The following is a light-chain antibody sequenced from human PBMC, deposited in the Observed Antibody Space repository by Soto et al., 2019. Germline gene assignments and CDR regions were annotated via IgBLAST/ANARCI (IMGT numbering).Light chain of an antibody. Sequence: DIQMTQSPSSLSASVGDRVTITCRASQSISSYLNWSQQKPGKAPKLLIYAASSLQSGVPSRFSGSGSGTDFTLTISSLQPEDFATYYCQQSYSTPGTFGPGTKVDIK. CDR1: QSISSY. J-gene: IGKJ3*01. CDR2: AAS. V-gene: IGKV1-39*01. CDR3: QQSYSTPGT.